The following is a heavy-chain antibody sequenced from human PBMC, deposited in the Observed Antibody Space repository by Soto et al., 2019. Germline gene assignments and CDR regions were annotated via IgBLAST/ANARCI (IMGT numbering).Heavy chain of an antibody. J-gene: IGHJ4*02. CDR1: GFTFSSYG. CDR3: ARDRGYCSGGSCYIFDY. Sequence: QVQLVESGGGVVQPGRSLRLSCAASGFTFSSYGMHWVRQAPGKGLEWVAVIWYDGSNKYYADSVKGRFTISRDNSKNTLYLQMNSLRAEDTAVYYCARDRGYCSGGSCYIFDYWGQGTLVTVSS. D-gene: IGHD2-15*01. V-gene: IGHV3-33*01. CDR2: IWYDGSNK.